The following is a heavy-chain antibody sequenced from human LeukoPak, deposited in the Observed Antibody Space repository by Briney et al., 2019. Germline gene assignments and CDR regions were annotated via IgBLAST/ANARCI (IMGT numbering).Heavy chain of an antibody. J-gene: IGHJ4*02. V-gene: IGHV3-30*18. D-gene: IGHD3-22*01. Sequence: PGRSLRLSCAASGFTFSSYGMHWVRKAPGKGLEWVAVISYDGSNKYYADSVKGRFTISRDNSNNTLYLQMNSLRAEDTAVYYCAKDRSVPYDSSGYYFGYWGQGTLVTVSS. CDR3: AKDRSVPYDSSGYYFGY. CDR2: ISYDGSNK. CDR1: GFTFSSYG.